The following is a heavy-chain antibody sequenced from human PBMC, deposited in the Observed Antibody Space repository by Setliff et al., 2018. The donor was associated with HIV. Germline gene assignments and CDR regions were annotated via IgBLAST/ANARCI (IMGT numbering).Heavy chain of an antibody. Sequence: GGSLRLSCRASGFTFSGYWIHWVRQAPGKGLEWVSGINWNGGVMGYLDSTRGRFTISRDNVRKTLYLQMDSLTVDDTALYYCVKDATVAARNYYRMDVWGKGTTVTVSS. CDR1: GFTFSGYW. CDR2: INWNGGVM. CDR3: VKDATVAARNYYRMDV. J-gene: IGHJ6*04. D-gene: IGHD6-19*01. V-gene: IGHV3-9*01.